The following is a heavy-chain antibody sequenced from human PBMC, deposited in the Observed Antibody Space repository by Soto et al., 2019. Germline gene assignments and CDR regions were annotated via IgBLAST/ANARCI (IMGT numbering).Heavy chain of an antibody. D-gene: IGHD5-12*01. V-gene: IGHV1-69*06. CDR3: ARVQRGYSGYDQGSFDY. CDR2: IIPIFGTA. CDR1: GGTFSSYA. Sequence: ASVKFSCKASGGTFSSYAISWVRQAPGQGLEWMGGIIPIFGTANYAQKFQGRVTITADKSTSTAYMELSSLRSEDTAVYYCARVQRGYSGYDQGSFDYWGQGTLVTVSS. J-gene: IGHJ4*02.